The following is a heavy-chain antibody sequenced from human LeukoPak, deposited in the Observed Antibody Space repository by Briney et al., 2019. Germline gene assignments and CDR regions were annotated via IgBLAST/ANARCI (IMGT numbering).Heavy chain of an antibody. CDR3: ARCSGSYYLDAFDI. V-gene: IGHV4-59*01. J-gene: IGHJ3*02. Sequence: SETLSLTCTVSGGSISSYYWSWIRQPPGKGLEWIGYIYYSGSTNYNPSLKSRVTISVDTSKNQFSLKLSSVTAADTAVYYCARCSGSYYLDAFDIWGHRIIVSVSS. CDR1: GGSISSYY. CDR2: IYYSGST. D-gene: IGHD3-10*02.